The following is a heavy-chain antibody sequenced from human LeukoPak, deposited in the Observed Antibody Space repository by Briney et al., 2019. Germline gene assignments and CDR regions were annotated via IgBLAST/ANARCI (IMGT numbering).Heavy chain of an antibody. CDR3: ARFRSSGRGY. CDR2: IYYSGST. D-gene: IGHD6-6*01. CDR1: GGSISSSSYY. Sequence: SETLSLTCTVSGGSISSSSYYWGWIRQPPGKGLEWIGSIYYSGSTYYNPSLKSRVTISVDTSKNQFSLKLSSVTAADTAVYYCARFRSSGRGYWGQGTLVTVSS. J-gene: IGHJ4*02. V-gene: IGHV4-39*01.